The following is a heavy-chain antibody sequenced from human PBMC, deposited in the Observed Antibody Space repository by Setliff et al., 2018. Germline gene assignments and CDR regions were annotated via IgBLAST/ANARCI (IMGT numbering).Heavy chain of an antibody. CDR2: INPNSGGT. V-gene: IGHV1-2*06. Sequence: GASVKVSCKASGYTFIGYYMHWVRQAPGQGPEWMGRINPNSGGTNYAQKFQGRVTMTRDTSISTAYMELSSLRSEDTAVYYCARGLGSYYYYYMDVWGKGTTVTVSS. CDR3: ARGLGSYYYYYMDV. CDR1: GYTFIGYY. D-gene: IGHD7-27*01. J-gene: IGHJ6*03.